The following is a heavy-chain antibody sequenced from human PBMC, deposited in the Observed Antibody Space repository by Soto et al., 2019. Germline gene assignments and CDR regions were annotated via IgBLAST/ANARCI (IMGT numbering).Heavy chain of an antibody. J-gene: IGHJ4*02. CDR2: ISDSGST. CDR3: ARDSYNFDD. D-gene: IGHD5-18*01. Sequence: SETLSLTCNVSGGSISNYYWNWIRQPPGKRLEWIGYISDSGSTDYNPSLKSRVTISVDTSKNQFSLKLRSVTAADTAVYYCARDSYNFDDWGQGILVTVSS. CDR1: GGSISNYY. V-gene: IGHV4-59*01.